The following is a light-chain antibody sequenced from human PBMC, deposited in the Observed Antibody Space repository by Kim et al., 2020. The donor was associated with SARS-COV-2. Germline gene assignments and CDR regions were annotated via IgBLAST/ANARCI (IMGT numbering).Light chain of an antibody. J-gene: IGKJ2*01. CDR3: QQYGSSPLMYT. CDR1: QSVRSSY. Sequence: EIVLTQSPGTLSLSPGERATLSCRASQSVRSSYLAWYQHKPGQAPRLLIYGASTRATGIPDRFSGSGSGTDFTLTISRLEPEDFAVYYCQQYGSSPLMYTFGQGTKLEI. V-gene: IGKV3-20*01. CDR2: GAS.